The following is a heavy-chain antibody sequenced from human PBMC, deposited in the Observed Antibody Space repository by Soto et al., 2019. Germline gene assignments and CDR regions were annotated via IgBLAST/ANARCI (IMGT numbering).Heavy chain of an antibody. CDR1: GFTFGTYW. CDR2: IKPDGSER. J-gene: IGHJ4*02. CDR3: ATDLNWEHY. Sequence: EVQLVESGGGLVQPGGSLRLSCAASGFTFGTYWMTWVRQPPGKGLECVADIKPDGSERYYVDSVKGRFTISRDNAKNSLYLPMNSLRAEDTAVYYCATDLNWEHYWGQGTLVTVSS. D-gene: IGHD7-27*01. V-gene: IGHV3-7*04.